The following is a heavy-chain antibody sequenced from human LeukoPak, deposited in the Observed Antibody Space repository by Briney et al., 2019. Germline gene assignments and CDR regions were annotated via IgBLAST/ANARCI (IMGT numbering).Heavy chain of an antibody. Sequence: SETLSLTCTNSGDSISDYYWNWIRQAPGKGLEWIGYYYSGSTSYNPSLEGRVTISFDTSKKQFSLKLRSMTAADTAVYYCARDWELGYWGRGTLVTVSS. D-gene: IGHD1-7*01. CDR3: ARDWELGY. V-gene: IGHV4-59*01. CDR2: YYSGST. CDR1: GDSISDYY. J-gene: IGHJ4*02.